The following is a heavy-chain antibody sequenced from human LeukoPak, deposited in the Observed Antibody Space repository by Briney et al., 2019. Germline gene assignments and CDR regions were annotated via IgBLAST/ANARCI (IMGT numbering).Heavy chain of an antibody. Sequence: SETLSLTCTVSGGSISSYYWSWIRQPPGKGLEWIGYIYYSGSTYYTPSLKSRVTISVDTSKNQFSLKLSSVTAADTAVYYCARQKLIQLWGFDPWGQGTLVTVSS. CDR1: GGSISSYY. J-gene: IGHJ5*02. D-gene: IGHD5-18*01. CDR2: IYYSGST. V-gene: IGHV4-59*08. CDR3: ARQKLIQLWGFDP.